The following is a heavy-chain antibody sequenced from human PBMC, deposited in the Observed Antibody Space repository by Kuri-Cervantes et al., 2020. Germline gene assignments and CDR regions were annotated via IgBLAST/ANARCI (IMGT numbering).Heavy chain of an antibody. J-gene: IGHJ3*02. Sequence: GGSLRLSCAASGFTFSSYWMSWVRQAPGKGLEWVAVIWYDGSNKYYADSVKGRFTISRDNSKNTLYLQMNSLRAEDTAVYYCAKDRLSYSSSWDDAFDIWGQGTMVTVSS. CDR1: GFTFSSYW. V-gene: IGHV3-30*02. CDR2: IWYDGSNK. CDR3: AKDRLSYSSSWDDAFDI. D-gene: IGHD6-13*01.